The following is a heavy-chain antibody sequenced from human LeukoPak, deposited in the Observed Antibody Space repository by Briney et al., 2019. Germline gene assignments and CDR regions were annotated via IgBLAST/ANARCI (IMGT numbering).Heavy chain of an antibody. CDR2: IIPIFGTA. J-gene: IGHJ4*02. D-gene: IGHD4-17*01. V-gene: IGHV1-69*05. Sequence: GSSVKVSCKASGGTFSSYAISWVRQAPGQGLEWMGRIIPIFGTANYAQKFQGRVTITTDESTSTAYMELSSLRSEDTAVYYCARDLNPGYGDYVYWGQGTLVTVSS. CDR1: GGTFSSYA. CDR3: ARDLNPGYGDYVY.